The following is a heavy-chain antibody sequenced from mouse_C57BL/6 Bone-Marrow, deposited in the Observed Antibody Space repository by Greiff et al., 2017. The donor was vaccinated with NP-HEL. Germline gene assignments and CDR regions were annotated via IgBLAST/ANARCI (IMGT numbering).Heavy chain of an antibody. Sequence: EVQVVESGGGLVQPKGSLKLSCAASGFSFTTYAMNWVRQAPGKGLEWVARIRSKSNNYATFYADSVKDRFTISRDDSESMLYLQMNNLKTEDTAMYYCVRPYGSSHMDYWGQGTSVTVSS. CDR1: GFSFTTYA. CDR3: VRPYGSSHMDY. CDR2: IRSKSNNYAT. D-gene: IGHD1-1*01. V-gene: IGHV10-1*01. J-gene: IGHJ4*01.